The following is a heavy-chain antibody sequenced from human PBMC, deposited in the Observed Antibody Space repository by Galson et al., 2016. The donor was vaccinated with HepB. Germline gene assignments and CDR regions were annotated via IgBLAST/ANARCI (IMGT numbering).Heavy chain of an antibody. CDR1: GFKLSHYA. D-gene: IGHD6-19*01. V-gene: IGHV3-9*01. Sequence: SLRLSCAASGFKLSHYAMHWVRQGPDKGLEWVSGVRWNSGRLGYADSVKGRLTISRDNAKNSLYLQMNSLRAEDTALYYCVKDKTSGYSSGWYYFDYWGQGTLVTVSS. J-gene: IGHJ4*02. CDR2: VRWNSGRL. CDR3: VKDKTSGYSSGWYYFDY.